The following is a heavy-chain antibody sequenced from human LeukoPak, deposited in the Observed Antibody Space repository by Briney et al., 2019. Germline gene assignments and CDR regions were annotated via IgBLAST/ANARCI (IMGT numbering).Heavy chain of an antibody. CDR3: ARGGYGDYVRDPRFDY. Sequence: GGSLRLSCAASGFTFSSYSMNWVRQAPGKGLEWVSYISSSSSTIYYADSVKGRFTISRDNAKNSLYLQMNSLRAEDTAVYYCARGGYGDYVRDPRFDYWGQGTLVTVSS. J-gene: IGHJ4*02. CDR2: ISSSSSTI. CDR1: GFTFSSYS. D-gene: IGHD4-17*01. V-gene: IGHV3-48*01.